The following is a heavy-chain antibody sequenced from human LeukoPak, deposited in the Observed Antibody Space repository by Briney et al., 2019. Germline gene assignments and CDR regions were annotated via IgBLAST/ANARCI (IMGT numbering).Heavy chain of an antibody. CDR2: VYSGGST. CDR1: GFAVSSNY. Sequence: GGSLRLSCAASGFAVSSNYMTWVRQAPGKGLEWVSVVYSGGSTEYADSVKGRFTIPRDNSKNTLYLQMNSLRAEDTAVYYCARTSSAVNTKGLDSWGQGTLVTVSS. V-gene: IGHV3-53*01. J-gene: IGHJ4*02. D-gene: IGHD6-13*01. CDR3: ARTSSAVNTKGLDS.